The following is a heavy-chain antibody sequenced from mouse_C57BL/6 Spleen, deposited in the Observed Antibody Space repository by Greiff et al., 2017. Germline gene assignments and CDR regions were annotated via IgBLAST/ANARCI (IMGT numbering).Heavy chain of an antibody. D-gene: IGHD2-2*01. CDR1: GFTFSSYA. J-gene: IGHJ3*01. Sequence: EVLLVESGEGLVKPGGSLKLSCAASGFTFSSYAMSWVRQTPEKRLEWVAYISSGGDYNYYADTVKGRVTIARDNARNTLYLQMSSLKSEDTAMYYCTRDRGDGNDVGFAYWGQGTLVTVSA. CDR2: ISSGGDYN. CDR3: TRDRGDGNDVGFAY. V-gene: IGHV5-9-1*02.